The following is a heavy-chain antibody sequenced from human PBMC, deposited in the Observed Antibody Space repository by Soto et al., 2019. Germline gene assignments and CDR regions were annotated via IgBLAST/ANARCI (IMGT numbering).Heavy chain of an antibody. V-gene: IGHV3-30-3*01. CDR3: ARTRGYSYGYFDY. CDR1: GFTFSSYA. CDR2: ISYDGSNK. J-gene: IGHJ4*02. D-gene: IGHD5-18*01. Sequence: GGSLRLSCAASGFTFSSYAMHWVRQAPGKGLEWVAFISYDGSNKYYADSVKGRFTISRDNSKNTLYLQMNSLRAEDTAVYYCARTRGYSYGYFDYWGQGTLVTVSS.